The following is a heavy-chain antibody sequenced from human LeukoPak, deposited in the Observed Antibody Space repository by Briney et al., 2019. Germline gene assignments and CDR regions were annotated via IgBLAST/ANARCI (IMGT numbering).Heavy chain of an antibody. CDR3: ARVVHNWNYRLWFDP. V-gene: IGHV4-34*01. D-gene: IGHD1-7*01. J-gene: IGHJ5*02. CDR1: GGSFSGYY. CDR2: INHSGST. Sequence: SEALSLTCAVYGGSFSGYYWSWIRQPPGKGLEWIGEINHSGSTNYNPSLKSRVTISVDTSKNQFSLKLSSVTAADTAVYYCARVVHNWNYRLWFDPWGQGTLVTVSS.